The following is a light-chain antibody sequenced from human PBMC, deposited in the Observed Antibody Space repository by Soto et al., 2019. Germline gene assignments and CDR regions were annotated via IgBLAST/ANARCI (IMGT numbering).Light chain of an antibody. J-gene: IGLJ1*01. V-gene: IGLV2-14*03. CDR2: DVS. CDR1: SSDVGGYTH. Sequence: QSALTQPASVSGSPGQSITISCTGTSSDVGGYTHVSWYLQHPGKAPKLIIYDVSNRPSGVSNRFSGSKSGNTASLTISGLQAEDEADYYCSSYTNNNTYVFGTGTKVTVL. CDR3: SSYTNNNTYV.